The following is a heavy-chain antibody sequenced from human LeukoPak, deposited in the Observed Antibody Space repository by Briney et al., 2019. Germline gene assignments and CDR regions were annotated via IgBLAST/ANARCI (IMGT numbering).Heavy chain of an antibody. Sequence: GGSLRLSCAASEFTFGNYWMSWVRQVPGKGPEWVANIRQDGNEFYYVDSVKGRFTISRDNAKNSLYLQMNSLRAEDTAVYYCARVGYYYDSSGSRGHAFDIWGQGTMVTVSS. CDR1: EFTFGNYW. V-gene: IGHV3-7*01. J-gene: IGHJ3*02. CDR3: ARVGYYYDSSGSRGHAFDI. D-gene: IGHD3-22*01. CDR2: IRQDGNEF.